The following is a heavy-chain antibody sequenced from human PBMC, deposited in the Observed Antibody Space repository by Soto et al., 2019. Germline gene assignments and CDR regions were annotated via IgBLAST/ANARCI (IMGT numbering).Heavy chain of an antibody. CDR1: GGSISPYY. J-gene: IGHJ4*02. Sequence: SETLSLTCSVSGGSISPYYWSWIRQPAGKGLEWIGRIYAIGSTNYNPSLKSRVTMSVATSKNQFSLKLTSVTAADTATYYCARGGMVIIPTATAFDYWGQGTLVTVSS. V-gene: IGHV4-4*07. D-gene: IGHD1-1*01. CDR2: IYAIGST. CDR3: ARGGMVIIPTATAFDY.